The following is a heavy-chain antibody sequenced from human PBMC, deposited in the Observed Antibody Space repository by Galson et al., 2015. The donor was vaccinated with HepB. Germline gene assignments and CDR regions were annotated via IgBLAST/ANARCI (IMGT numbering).Heavy chain of an antibody. J-gene: IGHJ3*02. CDR2: ISSSSSTI. CDR3: ARATSSGPYAFDI. CDR1: GFTFSSYS. D-gene: IGHD3-10*01. V-gene: IGHV3-48*04. Sequence: SLRLSCAASGFTFSSYSMNWVRQAPGKGLEWVSYISSSSSTIYYADSVKGRFTISRDNAKNSLYLQMNSLRAEDTAVYYCARATSSGPYAFDIWGQGTMVTVSS.